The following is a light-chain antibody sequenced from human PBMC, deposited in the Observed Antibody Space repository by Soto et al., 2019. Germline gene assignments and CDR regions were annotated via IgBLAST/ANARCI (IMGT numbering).Light chain of an antibody. V-gene: IGKV3-20*01. Sequence: EIVLPQSPATLSLSPGERDPLSCRASQSVSSSHLAWYQQKPGQPPRLLTYSASSRATGIPDRFSGSGSGTDFTLPISRFEPEDFAVHYCQRYGGFGQGTKVDIK. J-gene: IGKJ1*01. CDR2: SAS. CDR3: QRYGG. CDR1: QSVSSSH.